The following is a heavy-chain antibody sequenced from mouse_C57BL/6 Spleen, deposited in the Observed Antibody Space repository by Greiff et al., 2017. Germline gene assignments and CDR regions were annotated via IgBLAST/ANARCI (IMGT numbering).Heavy chain of an antibody. V-gene: IGHV5-4*01. Sequence: EVKLMESGGGLVKPGGSLKLSCAASGFTFSSYAMSWVRQTPEKRLEWVATISDGGSYTYYPDNVKGRFTISRDNAKNNLYLQMSHLKSEDTAMYYCARDLNSYAMDYWGQGTSVTVSS. J-gene: IGHJ4*01. CDR1: GFTFSSYA. D-gene: IGHD1-3*01. CDR2: ISDGGSYT. CDR3: ARDLNSYAMDY.